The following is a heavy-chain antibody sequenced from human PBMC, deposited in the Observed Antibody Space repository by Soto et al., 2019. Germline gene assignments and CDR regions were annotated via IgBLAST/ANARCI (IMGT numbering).Heavy chain of an antibody. Sequence: QVQLVQPGAGVKKPGASLKVSCKASGYTLTGYYMHWVRQAPGQGLGGMGWINPNSGGTNYAQKFQGRVTMTRDTSISTAYMELSRLRSDDTAVYYCARDWYSSSSGRDWFDPWGQGTLVTVSS. D-gene: IGHD6-6*01. V-gene: IGHV1-2*02. CDR1: GYTLTGYY. CDR3: ARDWYSSSSGRDWFDP. CDR2: INPNSGGT. J-gene: IGHJ5*02.